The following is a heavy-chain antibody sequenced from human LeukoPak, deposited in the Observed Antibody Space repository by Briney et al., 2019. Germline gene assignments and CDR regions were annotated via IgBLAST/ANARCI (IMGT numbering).Heavy chain of an antibody. CDR3: ARGYTHGLDV. CDR1: GFTFSSYI. D-gene: IGHD5-18*01. J-gene: IGHJ6*02. CDR2: ISGSNNYI. V-gene: IGHV3-21*01. Sequence: GGSLRLSCAASGFTFSSYIVNWVRQAPGKGLEWVSSISGSNNYIYYADSVKGRFTIPRDNAKNSLYLQMNSLRADDTAVYYCARGYTHGLDVWGQGTTVTVSS.